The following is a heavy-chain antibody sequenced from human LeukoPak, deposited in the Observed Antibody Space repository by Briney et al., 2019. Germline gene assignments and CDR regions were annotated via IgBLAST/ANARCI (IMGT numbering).Heavy chain of an antibody. D-gene: IGHD3-22*01. CDR3: ARAPSEIGGYYPEYFRH. Sequence: GGSLRLSCAASGFTFSTYWMHCVRPAPGKGLVWVSRIKSDGGTNYADSVKGRFTISRDNAKKTVSLQMNSLRPEDTGVYYCARAPSEIGGYYPEYFRHWGQGTLVTVSS. J-gene: IGHJ1*01. CDR1: GFTFSTYW. CDR2: IKSDGGT. V-gene: IGHV3-74*01.